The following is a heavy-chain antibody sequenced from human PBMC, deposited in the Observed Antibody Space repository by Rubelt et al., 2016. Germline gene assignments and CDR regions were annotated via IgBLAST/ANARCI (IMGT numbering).Heavy chain of an antibody. J-gene: IGHJ4*02. CDR3: AIYDFWSGYYLDY. CDR2: IDPSDSYT. CDR1: GYSFTSYW. Sequence: EVQLVQSGAEVKKPGESLRISCKGSGYSFTSYWISWVRQMPGKGLEWMGRIDPSDSYTNYSPSFQGHVTIAADKSSSTAYLQWSSLKASDTAVYYWAIYDFWSGYYLDYWGQGTLVTVSS. D-gene: IGHD3-3*01. V-gene: IGHV5-10-1*03.